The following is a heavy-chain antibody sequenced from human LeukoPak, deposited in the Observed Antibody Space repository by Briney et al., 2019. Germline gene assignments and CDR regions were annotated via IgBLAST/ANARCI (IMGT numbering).Heavy chain of an antibody. CDR2: VSGGGGST. CDR1: GFTFSSYA. Sequence: GGSLRLSCAASGFTFSSYAVSWVRQAPGKGLEWVSAVSGGGGSTYYADSVKGRFTISRDNSKSTVYLQMNSLRAEDTALYYCAKTHNWYYDYWGQGTLVTVSS. CDR3: AKTHNWYYDY. D-gene: IGHD1-1*01. J-gene: IGHJ4*02. V-gene: IGHV3-23*01.